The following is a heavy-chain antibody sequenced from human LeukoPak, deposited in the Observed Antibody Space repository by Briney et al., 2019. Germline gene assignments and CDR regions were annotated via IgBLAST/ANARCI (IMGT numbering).Heavy chain of an antibody. CDR1: GGTFSSYA. D-gene: IGHD3-22*01. V-gene: IGHV1-69*13. CDR3: ARALYDSSGFLAFDI. CDR2: IIPIFGTA. J-gene: IGHJ3*02. Sequence: ASVKVSCKASGGTFSSYAISWVRQAPGQGLEWMGGIIPIFGTANYAQKFQGRVTITADESTSTAYMELSSLRSEDTAVYYCARALYDSSGFLAFDIWGQGTMVTVSS.